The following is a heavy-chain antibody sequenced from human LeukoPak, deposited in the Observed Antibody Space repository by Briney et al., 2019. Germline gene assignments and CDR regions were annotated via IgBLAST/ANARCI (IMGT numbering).Heavy chain of an antibody. J-gene: IGHJ4*02. D-gene: IGHD1-26*01. Sequence: GGSLRLSCAASGYTVSSNYMNWVRQAPGKGLEWVSAIYSGGTTYYADSVKGRFTISRDNSKNTLYLQMNSLRAEDTAVYYCAREGSGTYSFDFWGQGTLVSVSS. V-gene: IGHV3-53*01. CDR1: GYTVSSNY. CDR2: IYSGGTT. CDR3: AREGSGTYSFDF.